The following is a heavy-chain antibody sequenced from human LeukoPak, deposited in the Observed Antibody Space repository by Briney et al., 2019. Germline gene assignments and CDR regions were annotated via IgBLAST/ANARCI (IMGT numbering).Heavy chain of an antibody. J-gene: IGHJ4*02. Sequence: TGGSLRLSCVASGFTFSSYWMSWVRQAPGKGPEWVANIKKDGSEKYYVDSVKGRFTFSRDNAKNSVYLQMTSLRAEDTAVYYCARQRGYGDGYSDYWGQGTLVTVSS. V-gene: IGHV3-7*03. D-gene: IGHD5-18*01. CDR2: IKKDGSEK. CDR3: ARQRGYGDGYSDY. CDR1: GFTFSSYW.